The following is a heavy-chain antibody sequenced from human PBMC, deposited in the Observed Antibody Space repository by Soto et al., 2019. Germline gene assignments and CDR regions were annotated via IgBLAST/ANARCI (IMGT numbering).Heavy chain of an antibody. CDR2: IYYSGST. CDR1: GGSISSGDYY. V-gene: IGHV4-30-4*01. CDR3: ARQGMITRPKYGMDV. J-gene: IGHJ6*02. D-gene: IGHD3-16*01. Sequence: SETLSLTCSVSGGSISSGDYYWNWIRQPPGKGLEWIGHIYYSGSTYYNSSLKSRVTISLDTSKNQFSLKLSSVTAADTAMYYCARQGMITRPKYGMDVWGQGTTVTAP.